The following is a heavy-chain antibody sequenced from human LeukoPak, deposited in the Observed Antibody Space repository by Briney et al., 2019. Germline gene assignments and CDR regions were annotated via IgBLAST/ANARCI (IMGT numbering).Heavy chain of an antibody. J-gene: IGHJ4*02. CDR1: GDSMRSYF. CDR3: ARVRGYYDSSGYDY. D-gene: IGHD3-22*01. Sequence: SETLSLTCSVSGDSMRSYFWNWIRQPPGRGLEWVGYIYYSGSANYNPALRSRVTISEDTSKNQISLKLSSVTAADTAVYYCARVRGYYDSSGYDYWGQGTLVTVSS. V-gene: IGHV4-59*01. CDR2: IYYSGSA.